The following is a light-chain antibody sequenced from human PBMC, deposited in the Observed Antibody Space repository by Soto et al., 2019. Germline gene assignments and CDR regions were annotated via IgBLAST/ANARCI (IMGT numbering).Light chain of an antibody. CDR1: SSDVGGYNY. Sequence: QSALTQPASVSGSPGQSITISCTGTSSDVGGYNYVSWYQQHPGKAPKLMIYDVSNRPSGVSNRFSGSTSGNTASLTISGLRAEDEADYYCSSYTSSSTLYVFGTGTKLTVL. V-gene: IGLV2-14*01. J-gene: IGLJ1*01. CDR3: SSYTSSSTLYV. CDR2: DVS.